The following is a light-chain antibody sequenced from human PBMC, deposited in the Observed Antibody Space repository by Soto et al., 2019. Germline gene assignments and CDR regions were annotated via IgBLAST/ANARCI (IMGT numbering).Light chain of an antibody. V-gene: IGKV3-20*01. CDR2: GAS. CDR3: QQYGSSLLT. J-gene: IGKJ4*01. Sequence: EVVLTQSPCTLSLSPGERATVSCRASQSVSSSYLAWYQQKPGQAPRLLIYGASSRATGIPDRFSGSGSGTDFTLTISRLEPEDFAVYYCQQYGSSLLTFGGGTKVDIK. CDR1: QSVSSSY.